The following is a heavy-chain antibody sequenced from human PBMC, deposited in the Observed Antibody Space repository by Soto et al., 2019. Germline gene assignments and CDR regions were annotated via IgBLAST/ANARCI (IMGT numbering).Heavy chain of an antibody. V-gene: IGHV4-34*01. CDR1: GGSFSGYY. J-gene: IGHJ6*02. D-gene: IGHD3-10*01. CDR2: INHSGST. Sequence: SGTLSLTCAVYGGSFSGYYWSWIRQPPGKGLEWIGEINHSGSTNYNPSLKSRVTISVDTSKNQFSLKLSSVTAADTAVYYCAGARLRSYYNVGYYYGMDVWGQGTTVTVSS. CDR3: AGARLRSYYNVGYYYGMDV.